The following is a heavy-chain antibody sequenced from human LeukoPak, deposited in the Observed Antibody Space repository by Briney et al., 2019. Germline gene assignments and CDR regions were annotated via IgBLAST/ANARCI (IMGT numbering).Heavy chain of an antibody. D-gene: IGHD6-19*01. V-gene: IGHV5-51*01. CDR1: GYTITTYW. Sequence: GESLKISCKGSGYTITTYWIGWVRQMPGKGLEWMGIIYPGDSDTRYSPSSQGQVTISADRSISTAYLQWSSLKASDTAIYYCARREAVAGTEDFLDYWGQGTLVTVSS. J-gene: IGHJ4*02. CDR3: ARREAVAGTEDFLDY. CDR2: IYPGDSDT.